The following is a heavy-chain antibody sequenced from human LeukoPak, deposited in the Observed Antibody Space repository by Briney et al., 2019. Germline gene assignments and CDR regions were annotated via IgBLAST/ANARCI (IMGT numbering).Heavy chain of an antibody. CDR3: ARGIVVVVAATSNWFDP. CDR2: ISYDGSNK. V-gene: IGHV3-30*04. CDR1: GFTISSYA. Sequence: PGRSLRLSCAASGFTISSYAMHWVRQAPGKGLEWVAVISYDGSNKYYADSVKGRFTISRDNSKNTLYLQMNSLRAEDTAVYYCARGIVVVVAATSNWFDPWGQGTLVTVSS. D-gene: IGHD2-15*01. J-gene: IGHJ5*02.